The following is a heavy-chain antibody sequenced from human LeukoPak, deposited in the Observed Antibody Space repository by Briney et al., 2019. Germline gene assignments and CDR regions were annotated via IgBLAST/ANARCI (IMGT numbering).Heavy chain of an antibody. Sequence: GESLKISCKGSGYSFTSYRIGWVRQMPGKGLEWMGIIYPGDSDTRYSPSFQGQVTISADKSISTAYLQWSSLKALDTAMYYCARHTFGRAVAGTFGFDPWGQGTLVTVSS. D-gene: IGHD6-19*01. V-gene: IGHV5-51*01. CDR3: ARHTFGRAVAGTFGFDP. CDR2: IYPGDSDT. J-gene: IGHJ5*02. CDR1: GYSFTSYR.